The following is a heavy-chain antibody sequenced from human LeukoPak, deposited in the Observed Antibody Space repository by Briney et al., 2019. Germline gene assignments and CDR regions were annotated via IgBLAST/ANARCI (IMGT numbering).Heavy chain of an antibody. CDR1: GGSISSSY. V-gene: IGHV4-4*07. CDR3: ARLNNRVLFDS. D-gene: IGHD1-14*01. Sequence: SETLSLTCTVSGGSISSSYWSWIRQPAGKGLEWIRRIYSSGITNYNPSLNSRVTMSLDTSKNQFSLKLNSVTAADTALYYCARLNNRVLFDSWGQGTLVTVSS. CDR2: IYSSGIT. J-gene: IGHJ4*02.